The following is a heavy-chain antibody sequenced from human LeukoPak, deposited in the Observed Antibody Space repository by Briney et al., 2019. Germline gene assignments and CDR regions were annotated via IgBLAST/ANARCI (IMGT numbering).Heavy chain of an antibody. CDR2: IYTSGST. Sequence: PSQTLSLTCTVSGGSISSGSYYWSWIRQPAGKGLEWIGRIYTSGSTNYNPSLKSRVTISVDTSKNQFSLKLSSVTAADTAVYYCAREEGDYYGSGSYLGYWGQGTLVTVSS. CDR1: GGSISSGSYY. D-gene: IGHD3-10*01. J-gene: IGHJ4*02. CDR3: AREEGDYYGSGSYLGY. V-gene: IGHV4-61*02.